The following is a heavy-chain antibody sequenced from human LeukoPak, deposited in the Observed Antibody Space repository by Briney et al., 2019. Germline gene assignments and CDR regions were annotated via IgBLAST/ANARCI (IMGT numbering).Heavy chain of an antibody. D-gene: IGHD3-9*01. CDR3: ARVDGVLTGYSTDIDY. CDR2: IYSGGST. Sequence: GGSLRLSCAASGFTVSSNYMSWVRQAPGKGLEWVSVIYSGGSTYYADSVKGRFTISRDNSKNTLYLQMNSLRAEDTAVYYCARVDGVLTGYSTDIDYWGQGTLVTVSS. J-gene: IGHJ4*02. CDR1: GFTVSSNY. V-gene: IGHV3-53*01.